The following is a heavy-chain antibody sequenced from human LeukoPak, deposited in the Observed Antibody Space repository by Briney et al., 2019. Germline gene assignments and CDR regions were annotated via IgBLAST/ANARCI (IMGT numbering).Heavy chain of an antibody. CDR3: ARDSSGSLDY. D-gene: IGHD1-26*01. CDR1: GFSFRGYT. V-gene: IGHV3-43*01. CDR2: ISWNGYST. Sequence: GGSLRLSCAASGFSFRGYTMHWVRQAPGKGLEWVSLISWNGYSTSYGASVEGRFTISRDNNKGALNLQMSSLRTEDTAFYYCARDSSGSLDYWGQGTLVTVSS. J-gene: IGHJ4*02.